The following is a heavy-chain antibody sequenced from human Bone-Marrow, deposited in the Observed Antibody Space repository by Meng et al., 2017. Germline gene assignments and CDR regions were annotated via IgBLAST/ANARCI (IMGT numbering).Heavy chain of an antibody. V-gene: IGHV3-20*04. CDR3: ARTGYSSGWYDDSLDY. J-gene: IGHJ4*02. CDR2: INWNGGST. D-gene: IGHD6-19*01. CDR1: GFTFDDYG. Sequence: GGSLRLSCAASGFTFDDYGMSWVRQAPGKGLEWVSGINWNGGSTGYADSVKGRFTISRDNSKNTLYLQMNSLRAEDTAVYYCARTGYSSGWYDDSLDYWGQGTLVTVSS.